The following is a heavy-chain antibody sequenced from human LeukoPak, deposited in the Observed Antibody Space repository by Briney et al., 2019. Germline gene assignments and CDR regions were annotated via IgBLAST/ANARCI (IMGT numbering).Heavy chain of an antibody. J-gene: IGHJ4*01. D-gene: IGHD5-18*01. CDR1: GFTFSIYA. CDR3: AKERLPWIHTWYDVPY. Sequence: GGSLRLSCAASGFTFSIYAMSWVRQAPGKGLEWVSAISGSGGSTYYADSVKGRFTISRHNSKNTLYLQMNRLRAEDTAVYYCAKERLPWIHTWYDVPYWGQGTLVTVSS. V-gene: IGHV3-23*01. CDR2: ISGSGGST.